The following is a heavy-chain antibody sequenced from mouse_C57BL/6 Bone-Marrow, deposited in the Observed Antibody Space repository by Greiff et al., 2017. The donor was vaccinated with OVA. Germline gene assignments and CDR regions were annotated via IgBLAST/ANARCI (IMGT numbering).Heavy chain of an antibody. V-gene: IGHV1-64*01. CDR3: ARSGGLLRSFDY. J-gene: IGHJ2*01. CDR1: GYTFTSYW. CDR2: IHPNSGST. D-gene: IGHD1-1*01. Sequence: VQLQQPGAELVKPGASVKLSCKASGYTFTSYWMHWVKQRPGQGLEWIGMIHPNSGSTNYNEKFKSKATLTVDKSSSTAYMQRSSLTSEDSAVYYCARSGGLLRSFDYWGQGTTLTVSS.